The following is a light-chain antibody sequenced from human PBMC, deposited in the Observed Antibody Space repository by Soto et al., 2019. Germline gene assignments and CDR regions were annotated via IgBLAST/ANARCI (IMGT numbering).Light chain of an antibody. CDR1: NIGSKS. Sequence: SYELTQPPSVSVAPGKTAKITCGGNNIGSKSVHWYEQKPSQAPVLVIYYDSARPSGIPERFSGANSGNTASLSIGRVEAGDEDDYYCQVWDSSSDHVVFGGGTKVTVL. CDR3: QVWDSSSDHVV. CDR2: YDS. V-gene: IGLV3-21*04. J-gene: IGLJ2*01.